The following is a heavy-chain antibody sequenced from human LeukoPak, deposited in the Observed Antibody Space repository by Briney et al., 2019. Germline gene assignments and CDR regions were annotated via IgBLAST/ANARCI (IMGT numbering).Heavy chain of an antibody. CDR3: XSALYSNSGFDY. Sequence: ASVKVSCKASXYXXXXYYIXXXXXXPGXXPEWMGWINPNSGGTXXAXRFQGRVTMTRDTSISTVYIEVSRLTSDDTAVYYCXSALYSNSGFDYWGQGTLVTVSS. V-gene: IGHV1-2*02. CDR1: XYXXXXYY. CDR2: INPNSGGT. J-gene: IGHJ4*02. D-gene: IGHD6-6*01.